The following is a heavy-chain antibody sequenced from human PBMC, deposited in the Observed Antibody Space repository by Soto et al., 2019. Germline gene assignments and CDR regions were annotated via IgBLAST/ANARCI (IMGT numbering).Heavy chain of an antibody. Sequence: GESLKISCKTSGYIFTSYWIGWVRQMPGKGLEWMAIMYPGDSNTRYSPSFQGQVTISADKSITTAYLQWSSLKASDSAIYYCARSRWYYYGMDVWGQGTTVPVSS. CDR3: ARSRWYYYGMDV. V-gene: IGHV5-51*01. CDR2: MYPGDSNT. J-gene: IGHJ6*02. D-gene: IGHD2-15*01. CDR1: GYIFTSYW.